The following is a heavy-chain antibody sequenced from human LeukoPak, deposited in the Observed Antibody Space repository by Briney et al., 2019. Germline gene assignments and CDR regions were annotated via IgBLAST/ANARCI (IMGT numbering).Heavy chain of an antibody. V-gene: IGHV3-48*03. J-gene: IGHJ6*04. CDR1: GFSFSSYE. D-gene: IGHD3-10*02. Sequence: GGSLRLSCAASGFSFSSYEMNWVRQAPGKGLEWVSYISSSGSTKYYADSVKGRYTISRDNARNSLYLQMNSLRADDTAVYYCAELGITMIGGVWGKGTTVTISS. CDR2: ISSSGSTK. CDR3: AELGITMIGGV.